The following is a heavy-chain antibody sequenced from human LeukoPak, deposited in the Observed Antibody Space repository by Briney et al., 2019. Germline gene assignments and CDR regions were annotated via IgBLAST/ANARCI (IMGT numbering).Heavy chain of an antibody. CDR3: ARRRSSGWFIDY. Sequence: SETLSLTCAVSGGSISSGGYSWSWIRQPPGKGLEWIGYIYHSGSTYYNPSLKSRVTISVDRSKNQFSLKLSSVTAADTAVYYCARRRSSGWFIDYWGQGTLVTVSS. CDR1: GGSISSGGYS. V-gene: IGHV4-30-2*02. CDR2: IYHSGST. J-gene: IGHJ4*02. D-gene: IGHD6-19*01.